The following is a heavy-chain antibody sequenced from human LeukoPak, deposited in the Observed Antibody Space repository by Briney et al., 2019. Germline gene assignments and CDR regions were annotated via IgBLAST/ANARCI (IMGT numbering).Heavy chain of an antibody. CDR3: ARAPLGLIVVVPAAIRERYYYYYYMDV. D-gene: IGHD2-2*02. V-gene: IGHV1-8*03. CDR1: GYTFTSYD. Sequence: GASVKVSCKASGYTFTSYDINWVRQATGQGLEWMGWMNPNSGNTGYAQKFQGRVTITRNNSMSTAYMELSSLRSEDTAVYYCARAPLGLIVVVPAAIRERYYYYYYMDVWGKGTTVTVSS. CDR2: MNPNSGNT. J-gene: IGHJ6*03.